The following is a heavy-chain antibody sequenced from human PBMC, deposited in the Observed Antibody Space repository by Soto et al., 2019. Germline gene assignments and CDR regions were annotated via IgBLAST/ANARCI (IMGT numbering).Heavy chain of an antibody. J-gene: IGHJ1*01. V-gene: IGHV1-18*04. CDR3: ARDNLAVAGTYSVAGYFQH. D-gene: IGHD6-19*01. CDR2: ISAYNGNT. CDR1: GYTFTSYG. Sequence: ASVKVSCKASGYTFTSYGISWVRQAPGQGLEWMGWISAYNGNTNYAQKLQGRVTMTTDTSTSTAYMELRSLRSDDTAVYYCARDNLAVAGTYSVAGYFQHWGQGTLVTVSS.